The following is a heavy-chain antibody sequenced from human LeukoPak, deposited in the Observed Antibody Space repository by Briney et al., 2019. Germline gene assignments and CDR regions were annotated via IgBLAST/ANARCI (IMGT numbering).Heavy chain of an antibody. CDR3: ARAPDFWSGYIDY. Sequence: GGSLRLSXAASGFTFSSYSMNWVRPAPGKGLEWVSSISSSSSYIYYADSVKGRFTISRDNAKNSLYLHMNSLRAEDTAVNYCARAPDFWSGYIDYWGQGTLVTVSS. D-gene: IGHD3-3*01. J-gene: IGHJ4*02. V-gene: IGHV3-21*04. CDR2: ISSSSSYI. CDR1: GFTFSSYS.